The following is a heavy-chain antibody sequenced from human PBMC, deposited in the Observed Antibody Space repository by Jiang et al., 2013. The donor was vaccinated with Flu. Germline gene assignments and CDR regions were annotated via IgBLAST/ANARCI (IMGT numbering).Heavy chain of an antibody. CDR1: GDSVSSNSAA. D-gene: IGHD3-3*01. CDR3: ARASEDFWSGYFSGAYDY. V-gene: IGHV6-1*01. Sequence: TLSLTCAISGDSVSSNSAAWNWIRQSPSRGLEWLGRTYYRSKWYNDYAVSVKSRITINPDTSKNQFSLQLNSVTPEDTAVYYCARASEDFWSGYFSGAYDYWGQGTLVTVSS. CDR2: TYYRSKWYN. J-gene: IGHJ4*02.